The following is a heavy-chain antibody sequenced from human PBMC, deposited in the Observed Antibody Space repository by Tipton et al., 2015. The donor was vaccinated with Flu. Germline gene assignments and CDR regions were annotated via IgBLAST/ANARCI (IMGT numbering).Heavy chain of an antibody. CDR2: ISTSGNT. D-gene: IGHD3-22*01. V-gene: IGHV4-61*02. Sequence: TLSLTCTVSGGSISSSSYYWSWIRQPAGKGLEWIGRISTSGNTNYNPSLKSRVTMSVDTSKNQFSLKLSSVTAADTAVYYCARADYYDSSGYFDYWGQGTLVTVSS. CDR1: GGSISSSSYY. J-gene: IGHJ4*02. CDR3: ARADYYDSSGYFDY.